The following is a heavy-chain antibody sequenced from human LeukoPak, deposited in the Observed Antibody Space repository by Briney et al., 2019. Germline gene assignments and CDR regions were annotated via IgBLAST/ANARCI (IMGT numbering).Heavy chain of an antibody. Sequence: SAKVSYKASGGTFSSYAISWVRQAPGQGVGWMGRIIPILGIANYAQKFQGRVTITADKSTSTAYMELSSLRSEDTAVYYCARALRYCSGGSCYPAPFDPWGQGTLVTVSS. CDR3: ARALRYCSGGSCYPAPFDP. J-gene: IGHJ5*02. D-gene: IGHD2-15*01. CDR2: IIPILGIA. V-gene: IGHV1-69*04. CDR1: GGTFSSYA.